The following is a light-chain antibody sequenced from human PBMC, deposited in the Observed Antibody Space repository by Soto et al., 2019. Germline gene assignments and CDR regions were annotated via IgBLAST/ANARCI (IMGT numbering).Light chain of an antibody. J-gene: IGKJ2*01. CDR1: QDINNY. V-gene: IGKV1-17*03. CDR2: GAT. CDR3: QQHHSYPYT. Sequence: DIQLTQSPSAMSASIGDGVTITCRASQDINNYVCWFQQKPGKAPQRLIHGATSLQSGVPSRFSGSGSGTEFTLTIRSLQPEDSATYYCQQHHSYPYTFGQGTHLEI.